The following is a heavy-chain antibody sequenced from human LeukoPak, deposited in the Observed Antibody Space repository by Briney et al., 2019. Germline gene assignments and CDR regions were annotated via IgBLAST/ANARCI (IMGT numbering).Heavy chain of an antibody. CDR1: GFTFSNYA. V-gene: IGHV3-23*01. CDR2: ISGSGGST. Sequence: GGSLRLSCAASGFTFSNYAMSWVRQAPGKGLEWVSAISGSGGSTYYADSVKGRFTISRDNSKNTLYLQMNSLRAEDTAVYYCAKALLSQRYYFDYWGQGTLVTDSS. D-gene: IGHD2/OR15-2a*01. J-gene: IGHJ4*02. CDR3: AKALLSQRYYFDY.